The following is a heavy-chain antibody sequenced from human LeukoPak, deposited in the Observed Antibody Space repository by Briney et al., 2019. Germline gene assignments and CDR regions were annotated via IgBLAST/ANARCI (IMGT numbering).Heavy chain of an antibody. CDR1: GYSFTSYW. Sequence: PGESLKISCKGSGYSFTSYWISWVRQMPGKGLEWMGIIYPGDSDTRYSPSFQGQVTISADKSISTAYLQWSSLKASDTAMYYCARVYYYDSSGYYAHFDYWGQGTLVTVSS. CDR3: ARVYYYDSSGYYAHFDY. CDR2: IYPGDSDT. V-gene: IGHV5-51*01. D-gene: IGHD3-22*01. J-gene: IGHJ4*02.